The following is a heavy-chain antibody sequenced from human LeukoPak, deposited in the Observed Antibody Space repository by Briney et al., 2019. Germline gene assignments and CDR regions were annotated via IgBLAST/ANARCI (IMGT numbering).Heavy chain of an antibody. V-gene: IGHV3-23*01. Sequence: GGSLRLSCAVSGIDFSGYAMSWVRQAPGKGLEWVSGIGSDGSTHYAESVKGRFAISRDNSKSTLYLQMNSLRAEDTALYYCGKDLHIYVAMDVWGQGTTVTVSS. CDR1: GIDFSGYA. D-gene: IGHD2-21*01. CDR2: IGSDGST. CDR3: GKDLHIYVAMDV. J-gene: IGHJ6*02.